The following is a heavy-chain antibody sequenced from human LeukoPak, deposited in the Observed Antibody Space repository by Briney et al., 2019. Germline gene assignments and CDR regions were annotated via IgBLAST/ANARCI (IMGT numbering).Heavy chain of an antibody. J-gene: IGHJ6*02. CDR3: AKDKRSGSYFYYYGMDV. D-gene: IGHD1-26*01. Sequence: GGSLRLSCAASGFTFGDYAMHWVRQAPGKGLEWVSGISWNSNIIGSADSVKGRFTIPRDNAKNSLYLQMNSLRPEDTALYYCAKDKRSGSYFYYYGMDVWGQGTTVTVSS. CDR1: GFTFGDYA. V-gene: IGHV3-9*01. CDR2: ISWNSNII.